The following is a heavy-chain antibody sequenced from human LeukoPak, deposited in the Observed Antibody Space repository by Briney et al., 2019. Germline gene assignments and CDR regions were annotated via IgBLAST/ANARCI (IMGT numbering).Heavy chain of an antibody. CDR1: GFTFSSYA. CDR3: ASHGTLGYCSGGSCYSGGLDY. Sequence: GGSLRLSCAASGFTFSSYAMSWVRQAPGKGLEWVANIKQDGSEKYYVDSVKGRFTISRDNAKNSLYLQMNSLRAEDTAVYYCASHGTLGYCSGGSCYSGGLDYWGQGTLVTVSS. D-gene: IGHD2-15*01. CDR2: IKQDGSEK. V-gene: IGHV3-7*01. J-gene: IGHJ4*02.